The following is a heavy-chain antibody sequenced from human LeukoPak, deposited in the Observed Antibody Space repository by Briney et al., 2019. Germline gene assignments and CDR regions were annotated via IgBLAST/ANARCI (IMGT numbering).Heavy chain of an antibody. D-gene: IGHD2-2*01. CDR1: GFTFSSYG. CDR2: ISYDGSNK. V-gene: IGHV3-30*03. Sequence: PGRSLRLSCAASGFTFSSYGMHWVRQAPGKGLEWVAVISYDGSNKYYADSVKGRFTISRDNAKNSLYLQMNSLRAEDTAVYYCARTLVPAASSFDYWGQGTLVTVSS. CDR3: ARTLVPAASSFDY. J-gene: IGHJ4*02.